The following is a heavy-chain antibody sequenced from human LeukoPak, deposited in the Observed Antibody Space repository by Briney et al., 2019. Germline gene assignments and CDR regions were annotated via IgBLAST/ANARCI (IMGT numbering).Heavy chain of an antibody. CDR2: INHSGST. D-gene: IGHD6-6*01. CDR3: ARGGPLIAATDY. V-gene: IGHV4-34*01. Sequence: SETLSLTCAVYGGSFSGYYWSWIRQPPGKGLEWIGKINHSGSTNYNPSLKSRVAISVDTSKNQFSLKLSSVTAADTAVYYCARGGPLIAATDYWGQGTLVTVSS. CDR1: GGSFSGYY. J-gene: IGHJ4*02.